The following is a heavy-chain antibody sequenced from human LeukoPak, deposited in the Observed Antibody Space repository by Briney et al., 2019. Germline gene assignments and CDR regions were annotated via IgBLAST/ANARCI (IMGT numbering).Heavy chain of an antibody. Sequence: GGSLRLSCAASGFTFSQYGMHWVRQAPGKGLEWMAFIENDGSKKHLADSVKGRFTISRDNSKNTLYLQMNSLRAEDTAVYYCARSAGAARNYYYYYYMDVWGKGTTVTVSS. V-gene: IGHV3-30*12. CDR1: GFTFSQYG. D-gene: IGHD6-6*01. CDR3: ARSAGAARNYYYYYYMDV. CDR2: IENDGSKK. J-gene: IGHJ6*03.